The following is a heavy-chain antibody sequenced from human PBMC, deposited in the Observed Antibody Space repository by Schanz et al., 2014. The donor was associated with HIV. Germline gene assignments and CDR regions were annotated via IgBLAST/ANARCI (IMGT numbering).Heavy chain of an antibody. J-gene: IGHJ4*02. D-gene: IGHD5-18*01. V-gene: IGHV1-69*06. CDR2: IIPIFGAT. CDR1: GGTFSSYA. CDR3: ASPRRGYSFGHPFDF. Sequence: QVQLVQSGAEVRKPGSSVKVSCRASGGTFSSYAMNWVRQAPGQGLEWMGGIIPIFGATNYTQRFQGRVTITADKSTSTAYMELISLRSEDTAVYYCASPRRGYSFGHPFDFWGQGTLVTVSS.